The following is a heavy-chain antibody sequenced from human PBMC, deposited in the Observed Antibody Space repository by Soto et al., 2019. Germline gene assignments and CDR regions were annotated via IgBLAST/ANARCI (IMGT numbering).Heavy chain of an antibody. Sequence: GGSLRLSCAASGFTFSSYAMHWVRQAPGKGLEWVAVISYDGSNKYYADSVKGRFTISRDNSKNTLYLQMNSLRAEDTAVYYCARDSDRGGLDYRGQGTPVTVS. V-gene: IGHV3-30-3*01. J-gene: IGHJ4*02. D-gene: IGHD2-15*01. CDR1: GFTFSSYA. CDR3: ARDSDRGGLDY. CDR2: ISYDGSNK.